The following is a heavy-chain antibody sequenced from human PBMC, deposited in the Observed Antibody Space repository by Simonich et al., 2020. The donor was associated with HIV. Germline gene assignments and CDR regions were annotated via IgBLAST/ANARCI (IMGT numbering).Heavy chain of an antibody. V-gene: IGHV5-51*01. CDR3: ARTYYYDSSGYYPYFDY. J-gene: IGHJ4*02. CDR2: IYPGDSET. Sequence: EVQLVQSGAEVKKPGESLKISCKGSGYSFTSYWIGWVRQMPGKGLEWCGSIYPGDSETRYSPSFQGQVTISADKSISTAYLQWSSLKASDTAMYYCARTYYYDSSGYYPYFDYWGQGTLVTVSS. D-gene: IGHD3-22*01. CDR1: GYSFTSYW.